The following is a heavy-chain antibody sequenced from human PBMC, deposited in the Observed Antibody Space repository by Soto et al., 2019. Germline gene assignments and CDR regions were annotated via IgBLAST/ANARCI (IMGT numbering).Heavy chain of an antibody. V-gene: IGHV3-23*01. CDR2: ITGGGDAT. CDR1: GFTFSSYA. Sequence: GGSLRLSCAASGFTFSSYAMHWVRQAPGKGLECVSGITGGGDATYYTDSVKGRFTISRDNSKSTLYLQMNSLRAEDTAVYYCAKGSRSGWPHCFDYWAQGTLVTVSS. D-gene: IGHD6-19*01. J-gene: IGHJ4*02. CDR3: AKGSRSGWPHCFDY.